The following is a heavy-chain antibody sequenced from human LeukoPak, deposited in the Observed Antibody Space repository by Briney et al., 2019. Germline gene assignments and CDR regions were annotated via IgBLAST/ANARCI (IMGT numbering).Heavy chain of an antibody. CDR1: GFTFSSYA. CDR3: VKDAVYSVIVVAAFDY. D-gene: IGHD3-22*01. Sequence: PAETLTLTCSASGFTFSSYAMHWVRQSPRQGLEYGSAISSNGGSTYYADSVKVRFTISRDNSKNTLYLQMSSLRAEDTAVYYCVKDAVYSVIVVAAFDYWGQGTLVTVSS. CDR2: ISSNGGST. V-gene: IGHV3-64D*09. J-gene: IGHJ4*02.